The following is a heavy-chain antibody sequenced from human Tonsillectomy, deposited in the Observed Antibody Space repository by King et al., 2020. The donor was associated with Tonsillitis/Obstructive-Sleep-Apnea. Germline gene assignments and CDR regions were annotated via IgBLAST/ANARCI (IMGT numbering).Heavy chain of an antibody. D-gene: IGHD3-16*01. CDR3: ARVFWGYTKKDPYYYMDV. V-gene: IGHV3-53*01. CDR2: IYSGGST. CDR1: GFTVSSKY. Sequence: VQLVESGGGLIQPGGSLRLSCAASGFTVSSKYMSWVRQAPGKGLEWVSVIYSGGSTYYADSVKGRFTISRDNSKNTLYLQMNSLRAEDTAVYYCARVFWGYTKKDPYYYMDVWGKGTTVTVSS. J-gene: IGHJ6*03.